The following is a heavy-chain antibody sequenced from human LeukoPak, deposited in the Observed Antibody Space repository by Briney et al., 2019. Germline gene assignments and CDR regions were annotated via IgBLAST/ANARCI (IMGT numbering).Heavy chain of an antibody. CDR3: ARSIAARIYDY. D-gene: IGHD6-13*01. CDR2: IRSKAYGGTT. CDR1: GFTFGDYA. J-gene: IGHJ4*02. Sequence: SGGSLRLSCTASGFTFGDYAMSWVRQAPGKGLEWVGFIRSKAYGGTTEYAASVKGRFTISRDDSKSIAYLQMNSLKTEDTAVYYCARSIAARIYDYWGQGTLVTVSS. V-gene: IGHV3-49*04.